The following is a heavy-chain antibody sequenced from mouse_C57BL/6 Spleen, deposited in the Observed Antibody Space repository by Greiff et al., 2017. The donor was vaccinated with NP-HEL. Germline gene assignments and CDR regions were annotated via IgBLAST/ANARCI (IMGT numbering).Heavy chain of an antibody. Sequence: QVQLQQPGAELAKPGASVKLSCKASGYTFTSYWMHWVKQRPGQGLEWIGYINPSSGYTKYNQKFKDKATLTADKSSSTAYMQLSSLTYEDSAVYYCARSGNCAFYAMDYWGQGTSVTVSS. V-gene: IGHV1-7*01. J-gene: IGHJ4*01. CDR1: GYTFTSYW. CDR3: ARSGNCAFYAMDY. D-gene: IGHD2-1*01. CDR2: INPSSGYT.